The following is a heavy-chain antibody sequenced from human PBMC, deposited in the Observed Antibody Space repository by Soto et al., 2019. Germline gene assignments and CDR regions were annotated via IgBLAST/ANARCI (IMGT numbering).Heavy chain of an antibody. CDR1: GFTFSSYA. V-gene: IGHV3-30-3*01. CDR3: EKALRFGPYSGYDFDP. D-gene: IGHD5-12*01. CDR2: ISYDGSNK. J-gene: IGHJ5*02. Sequence: GGSLRLSCAASGFTFSSYAMHWVRQAPGKGLEWVAVISYDGSNKYYADSVKGRFTISRDNSKNTLYLQMNSLRAEDTALYYCEKALRFGPYSGYDFDPWGQGTLVTVSS.